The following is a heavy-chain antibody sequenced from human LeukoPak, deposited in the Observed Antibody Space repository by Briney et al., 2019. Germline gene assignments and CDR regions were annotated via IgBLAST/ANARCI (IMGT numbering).Heavy chain of an antibody. CDR1: GGSISSSNW. D-gene: IGHD3-22*01. CDR2: IYHSGST. V-gene: IGHV4-4*02. Sequence: SGTLSLTCAVSGGSISSSNWWSWVRQPPGKGLEWIGEIYHSGSTNYNPSLKSRVTISVDKSKNQFFLKLSSVTAADTAVYYCARHGITMIVVGTDWFDPWGQGTLVTVSS. CDR3: ARHGITMIVVGTDWFDP. J-gene: IGHJ5*02.